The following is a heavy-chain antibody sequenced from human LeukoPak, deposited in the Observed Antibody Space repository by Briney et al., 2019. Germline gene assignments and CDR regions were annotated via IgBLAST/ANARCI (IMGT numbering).Heavy chain of an antibody. Sequence: ASVKVSCKASGGTFINYAISWVRQAPGQGLEWMGGIIPIFGTANYAQKFQGRVTITADESTSTAYMELSSLRSDDTAVYYCARSACSSTTCYHRRYNWFDPWGQGTLVTVSS. CDR2: IIPIFGTA. V-gene: IGHV1-69*13. D-gene: IGHD2-2*01. CDR1: GGTFINYA. CDR3: ARSACSSTTCYHRRYNWFDP. J-gene: IGHJ5*02.